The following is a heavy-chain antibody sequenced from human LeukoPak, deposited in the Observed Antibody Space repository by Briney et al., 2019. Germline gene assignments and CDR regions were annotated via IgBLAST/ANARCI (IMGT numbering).Heavy chain of an antibody. V-gene: IGHV4-59*10. Sequence: SETLSLTCAVYGGSFSGYYWSWIRQPAGKGLEWIGRIYTSGSTNYNPSLKSRVTMSVDTSKNQFSLKLSSVTAADTAVNYCARGDLKYSSSSDYYYYMDVWGKGTTVTVSS. CDR3: ARGDLKYSSSSDYYYYMDV. CDR1: GGSFSGYY. D-gene: IGHD6-6*01. CDR2: IYTSGST. J-gene: IGHJ6*03.